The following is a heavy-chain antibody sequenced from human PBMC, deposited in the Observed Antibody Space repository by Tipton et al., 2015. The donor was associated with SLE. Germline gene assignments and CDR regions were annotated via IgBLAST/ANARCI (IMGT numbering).Heavy chain of an antibody. Sequence: TLSLTCTVSGDSITSSDYFWSWIRQHPGKGLEWIGYIFHSGNAYYNPSLKSRVTISIDTSKNQFSLKLSSVTAADTAVYYCAKDSGDYDFGQDPWGRGTLVTVSS. J-gene: IGHJ5*02. V-gene: IGHV4-30-4*08. CDR2: IFHSGNA. CDR3: AKDSGDYDFGQDP. CDR1: GDSITSSDYF. D-gene: IGHD3-3*01.